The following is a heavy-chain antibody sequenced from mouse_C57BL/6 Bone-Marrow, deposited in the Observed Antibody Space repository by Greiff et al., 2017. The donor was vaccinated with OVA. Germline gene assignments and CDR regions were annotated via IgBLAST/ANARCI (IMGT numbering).Heavy chain of an antibody. CDR1: GFNIKDYY. CDR2: IDPEDGET. CDR3: AISPFTTVVAHWYFDV. Sequence: EVQVVESGAELVKPGASVKLSCTASGFNIKDYYMHWVKQRTEQGLEWIGRIDPEDGETKYAPKFQGKATITADTSSNTAYLQLSSLTSEDTAVYYCAISPFTTVVAHWYFDVWGTGTTVTVSS. V-gene: IGHV14-2*01. D-gene: IGHD1-1*01. J-gene: IGHJ1*03.